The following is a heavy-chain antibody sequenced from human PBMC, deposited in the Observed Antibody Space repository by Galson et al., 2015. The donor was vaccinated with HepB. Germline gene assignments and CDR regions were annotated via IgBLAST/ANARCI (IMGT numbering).Heavy chain of an antibody. CDR2: ISAYNGNT. Sequence: SVKVSCKASGYTFTSYGISWVRQAPGQGLEWMGWISAYNGNTNYAQKLQGRVTMTTDTSTSTAYLQWSSLKASDTAMYYCARHRKLGISWDAFDIWGQGTMVTVSS. CDR1: GYTFTSYG. CDR3: ARHRKLGISWDAFDI. J-gene: IGHJ3*02. D-gene: IGHD7-27*01. V-gene: IGHV1-18*04.